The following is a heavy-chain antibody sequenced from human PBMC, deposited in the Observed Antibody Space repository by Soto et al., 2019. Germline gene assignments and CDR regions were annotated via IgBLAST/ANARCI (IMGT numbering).Heavy chain of an antibody. CDR2: ISYDGSNK. D-gene: IGHD6-19*01. V-gene: IGHV3-30-3*01. Sequence: QVQLVESGGGVVQPGRSLRLSCAASGFTFSSYAMHWVRQAPGKGLEWVAVISYDGSNKYYADSVKGRFTISRDNSKYTLYLQMNIRRAEDTAVYYCARGPLRYSSGWDDLDYWGQGTLVTVS. CDR3: ARGPLRYSSGWDDLDY. CDR1: GFTFSSYA. J-gene: IGHJ4*02.